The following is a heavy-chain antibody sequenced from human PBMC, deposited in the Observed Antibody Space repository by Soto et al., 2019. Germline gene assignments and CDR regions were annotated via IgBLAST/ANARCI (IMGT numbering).Heavy chain of an antibody. CDR1: GGSISSGGYY. Sequence: SETLSLTCTVSGGSISSGGYYWSWIRQHPGKGLEWIGYIYYSGSTYYNPSLKSRVTISVDTSKNQFSLKPSSVTAADTAVYYCARTHTTVDTAMVGSPYFDYWGQGTLVTVS. CDR3: ARTHTTVDTAMVGSPYFDY. CDR2: IYYSGST. J-gene: IGHJ4*02. V-gene: IGHV4-31*03. D-gene: IGHD5-18*01.